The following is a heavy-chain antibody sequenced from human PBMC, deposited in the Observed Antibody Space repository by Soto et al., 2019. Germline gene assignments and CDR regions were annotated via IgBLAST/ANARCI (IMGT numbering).Heavy chain of an antibody. Sequence: QVQLQQWGAGLLKPSETLSLTCVVSGGSLSDYFWSWIRQPPGMAQEWIGEINHLGRINYNPSLRSRVTMSVDTSKNQFSLTLNSVTAADTATYYCARGGISHWAYFYYMDVWDRGTTVTVSS. V-gene: IGHV4-34*01. D-gene: IGHD2-21*01. CDR3: ARGGISHWAYFYYMDV. CDR2: INHLGRI. J-gene: IGHJ6*03. CDR1: GGSLSDYF.